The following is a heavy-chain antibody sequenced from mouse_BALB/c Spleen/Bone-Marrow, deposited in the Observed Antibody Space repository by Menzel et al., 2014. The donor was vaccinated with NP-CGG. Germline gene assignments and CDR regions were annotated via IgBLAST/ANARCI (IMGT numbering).Heavy chain of an antibody. CDR3: ARSDYRYDPLAN. CDR2: IDTSDSYI. CDR1: GYTFTDYW. Sequence: VKLVESGAELVMPGASVKMSCKASGYTFTDYWMHWVKQRPGQGLEWIGAIDTSDSYISYNQKFKGKATLTVDESSSTAYMQLSSLTSEDSAVYHCARSDYRYDPLANWGQGTLVTVSA. V-gene: IGHV1-69*01. J-gene: IGHJ3*01. D-gene: IGHD2-14*01.